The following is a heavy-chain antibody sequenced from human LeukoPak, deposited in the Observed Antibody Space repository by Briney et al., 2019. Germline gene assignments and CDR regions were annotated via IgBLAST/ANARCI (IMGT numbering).Heavy chain of an antibody. D-gene: IGHD6-19*01. CDR3: ASAHSSGWYGDAFDI. CDR2: IYYSGST. V-gene: IGHV4-39*01. Sequence: SETLSLTCTVSGDSIISSRYYWGCIREPRGKGVEWIGSIYYSGSTYYNPSLKSRVTISVDTSKNQFSLRLSSVTAADTAVYYCASAHSSGWYGDAFDIWGQGTMVTVSS. CDR1: GDSIISSRYY. J-gene: IGHJ3*02.